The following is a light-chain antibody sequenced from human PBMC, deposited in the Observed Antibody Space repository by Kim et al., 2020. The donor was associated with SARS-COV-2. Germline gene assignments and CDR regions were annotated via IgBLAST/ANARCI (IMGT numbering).Light chain of an antibody. Sequence: LGQTVKITCQGDSLRSYTATWYQQKSGQAPVLVIYGNNKRPSGIPDRFSGSSSGNTASLTITGTRAEDEADYYGHSRDSSVKYNYVFGSGTKVTVL. J-gene: IGLJ1*01. V-gene: IGLV3-19*01. CDR1: SLRSYT. CDR3: HSRDSSVKYNYV. CDR2: GNN.